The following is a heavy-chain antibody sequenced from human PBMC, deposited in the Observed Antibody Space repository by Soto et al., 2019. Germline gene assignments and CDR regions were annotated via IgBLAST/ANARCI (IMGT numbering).Heavy chain of an antibody. V-gene: IGHV5-51*01. D-gene: IGHD6-19*01. CDR2: IYPGDSDT. CDR1: GYSFTSYW. J-gene: IGHJ6*02. CDR3: ARHVSVAGGGYYYGMDV. Sequence: GESLKISCKGSGYSFTSYWIGWVRQMPGKGLEWMGIIYPGDSDTRYSPSFQGQVTISADKSISTAYLQWSSLKASGTAMYYCARHVSVAGGGYYYGMDVWGQGTTVTVSS.